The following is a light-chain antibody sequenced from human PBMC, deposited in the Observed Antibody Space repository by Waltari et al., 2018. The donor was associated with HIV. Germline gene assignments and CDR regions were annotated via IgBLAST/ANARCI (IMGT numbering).Light chain of an antibody. Sequence: QSALTQPASLSGSPGQSITILCTATSRDVRGYTLLSWYQQHPGKAPKLMIYEVSKRPSGVSNRFSGSKSGNTASLTISGLQAEDEADYYCCAYAGSTTYVIFGGGTKLTVL. CDR1: SRDVRGYTL. V-gene: IGLV2-23*02. CDR3: CAYAGSTTYVI. J-gene: IGLJ2*01. CDR2: EVS.